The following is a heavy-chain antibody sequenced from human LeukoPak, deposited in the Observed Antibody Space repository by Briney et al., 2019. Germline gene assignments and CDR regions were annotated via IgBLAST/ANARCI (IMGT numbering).Heavy chain of an antibody. CDR2: VSTTGGST. Sequence: QPGGSLRLSCAASGFTFSSYGMHWVRQAPGKGLEWVSTVSTTGGSTYYADSVKGRFTISRDNSKDTLYLQMNSLRAEDTAVYYCAKCSGWFVRGKDYYYYYMDVWGKGTTVTVSS. D-gene: IGHD6-19*01. CDR1: GFTFSSYG. J-gene: IGHJ6*03. V-gene: IGHV3-23*01. CDR3: AKCSGWFVRGKDYYYYYMDV.